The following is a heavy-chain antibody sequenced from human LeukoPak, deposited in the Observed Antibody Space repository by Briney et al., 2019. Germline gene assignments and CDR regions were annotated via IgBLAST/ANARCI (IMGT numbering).Heavy chain of an antibody. CDR3: ARGHYYGSDNWFDP. Sequence: GASVKVSCKASGYTFTGYYMHWVRQAPGQGLEWMGRINPNSGGTNYAQTFQGRVTMTRDTSISTAYMELSRLRSDDTAVYYCARGHYYGSDNWFDPWGQGTLVTVSS. CDR1: GYTFTGYY. J-gene: IGHJ5*02. D-gene: IGHD3-10*01. V-gene: IGHV1-2*06. CDR2: INPNSGGT.